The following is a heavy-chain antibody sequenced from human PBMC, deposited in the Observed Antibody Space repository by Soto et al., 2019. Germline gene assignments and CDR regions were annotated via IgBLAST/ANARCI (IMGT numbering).Heavy chain of an antibody. CDR2: ISFDGSNT. V-gene: IGHV3-30*03. J-gene: IGHJ4*02. CDR1: GFTFSSYG. D-gene: IGHD6-19*01. Sequence: QVQLVESGGGVVQPGRSLRLSCAASGFTFSSYGMHWVRQAPGKGLEWVALISFDGSNTYYADSVKGRFNISRDNSQNTLYLQMHSVRAEDTSLYYCGAGQFFSDYWGEGTLVTVSS. CDR3: GAGQFFSDY.